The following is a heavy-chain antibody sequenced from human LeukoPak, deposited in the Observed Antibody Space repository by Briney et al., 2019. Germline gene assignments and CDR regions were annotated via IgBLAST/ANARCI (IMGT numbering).Heavy chain of an antibody. CDR3: AELGITMIGGV. V-gene: IGHV3-48*01. CDR2: ISSLSGTI. CDR1: GFTFSSYS. Sequence: GGSLRLSCAASGFTFSSYSMNWVRQAPGEGLEWVSYISSLSGTIYYADSVKDRFTISRDNAKNSLYLQMDSLRAEDTAVYYCAELGITMIGGVWGKGTTVTISS. D-gene: IGHD3-10*02. J-gene: IGHJ6*04.